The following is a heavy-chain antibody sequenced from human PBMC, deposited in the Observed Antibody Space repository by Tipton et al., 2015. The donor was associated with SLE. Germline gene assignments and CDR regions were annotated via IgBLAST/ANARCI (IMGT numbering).Heavy chain of an antibody. J-gene: IGHJ3*02. Sequence: SLRLSCAASGFTFSSYWMHWVRQAPGKGLVWVSRINSDGSTSEGSGTSYADSVKGRFTISRDNVKNTLYLQLTSLRAEDTAVYYCARDPHGVATPLAHDAFDIWGLGTMVTVSS. CDR2: INSDGSTSEGSGT. CDR1: GFTFSSYW. D-gene: IGHD5-12*01. CDR3: ARDPHGVATPLAHDAFDI. V-gene: IGHV3-74*01.